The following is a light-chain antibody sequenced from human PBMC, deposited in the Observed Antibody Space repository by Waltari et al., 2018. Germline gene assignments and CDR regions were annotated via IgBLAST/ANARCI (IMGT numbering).Light chain of an antibody. CDR1: QSVSRA. V-gene: IGKV3-20*01. CDR2: GAA. J-gene: IGKJ1*01. CDR3: QHYVRLPAT. Sequence: IVLTQSPGTLSLSPGDRATLSCRASQSVSRALAWYQQKPRQAPKLLIYGAATRATGIPDRFTGSGSGTDFSLTISSLEPEDFAIYFCQHYVRLPATFGQGTKVEIK.